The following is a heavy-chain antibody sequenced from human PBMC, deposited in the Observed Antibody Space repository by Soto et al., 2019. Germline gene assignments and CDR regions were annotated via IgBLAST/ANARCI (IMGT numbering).Heavy chain of an antibody. Sequence: SETLSLTCTVSGGSINSYYWSWIRQPPGKGLEWIGYIYYSGSTNYNPSLKSRVIISVDTSKNQFSLKLSSVTAADTAVYYCARSRVVYDTFDYWGQGTLVTVSS. J-gene: IGHJ4*02. CDR3: ARSRVVYDTFDY. CDR1: GGSINSYY. D-gene: IGHD2-8*02. CDR2: IYYSGST. V-gene: IGHV4-59*01.